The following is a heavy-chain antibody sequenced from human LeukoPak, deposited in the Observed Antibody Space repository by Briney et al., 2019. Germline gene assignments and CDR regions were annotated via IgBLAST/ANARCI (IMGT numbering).Heavy chain of an antibody. Sequence: ASVKGSCKASGYTFTSYGISWVRQAPGQGLEWMGWISAYNGNTNYAQKLQGRVTMTTDTSTSTAYMELRSLRSDDTAVYYCARDPPYDSSGYYYRVGGDYWGQGTLVTVSS. CDR3: ARDPPYDSSGYYYRVGGDY. J-gene: IGHJ4*02. CDR2: ISAYNGNT. V-gene: IGHV1-18*01. CDR1: GYTFTSYG. D-gene: IGHD3-22*01.